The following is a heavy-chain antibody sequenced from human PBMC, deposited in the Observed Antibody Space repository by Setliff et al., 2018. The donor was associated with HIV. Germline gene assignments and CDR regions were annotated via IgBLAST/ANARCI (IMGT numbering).Heavy chain of an antibody. Sequence: SETLSLTCTVSGASISGDYWSWIRQPPGKRLEWIGYIYYSGSTNYNPSLKSRVTISVDTSKNQFSLKLSSVTAADTAVYYCAGCITGTTRWFDPWGQGTLVTVSS. J-gene: IGHJ5*02. CDR3: AGCITGTTRWFDP. D-gene: IGHD1-20*01. V-gene: IGHV4-59*01. CDR1: GASISGDY. CDR2: IYYSGST.